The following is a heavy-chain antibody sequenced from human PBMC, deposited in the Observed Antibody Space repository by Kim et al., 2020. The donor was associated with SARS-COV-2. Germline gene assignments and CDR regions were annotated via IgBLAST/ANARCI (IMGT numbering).Heavy chain of an antibody. V-gene: IGHV3-66*01. Sequence: ADSVKGRFTISRDNSKNTLYLQMNSLRAEDTAVYYCARESGRVVAPNFDYWGQGTLVTASS. CDR3: ARESGRVVAPNFDY. D-gene: IGHD2-15*01. J-gene: IGHJ4*02.